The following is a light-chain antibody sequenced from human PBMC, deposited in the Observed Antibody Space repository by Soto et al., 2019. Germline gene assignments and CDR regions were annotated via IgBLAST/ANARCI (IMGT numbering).Light chain of an antibody. J-gene: IGKJ1*01. CDR2: DAS. CDR1: QSVSSY. CDR3: QHYNNWPQT. V-gene: IGKV3-15*01. Sequence: VLTQSPATLSLSPGERATLSCRASQSVSSYLAWYQQKPGQAPRLPIYDASNRATGIPARFSGSGSGTDFTLTINSLQSEDFAVYYCQHYNNWPQTFGQGTKVDIK.